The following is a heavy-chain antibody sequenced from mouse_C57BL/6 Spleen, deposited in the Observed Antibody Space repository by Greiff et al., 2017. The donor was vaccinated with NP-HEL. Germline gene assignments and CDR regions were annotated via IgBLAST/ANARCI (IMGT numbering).Heavy chain of an antibody. V-gene: IGHV5-6*01. D-gene: IGHD3-2*02. CDR1: GFTFSSYG. Sequence: EVQVVESGGDLVKPGGSLKLSCAASGFTFSSYGMSWVRQTPDKRLEWVATISSGGSYTYYPDSVKGRFTISRDNAKNTLYLQMSSLKSEDTAMYYCARHRGDSSGYYAMDYWGQGTSVTVSS. CDR3: ARHRGDSSGYYAMDY. CDR2: ISSGGSYT. J-gene: IGHJ4*01.